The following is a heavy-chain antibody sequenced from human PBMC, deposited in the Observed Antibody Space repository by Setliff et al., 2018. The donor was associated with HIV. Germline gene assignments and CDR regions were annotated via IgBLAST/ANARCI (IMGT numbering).Heavy chain of an antibody. CDR2: FFPGGST. D-gene: IGHD6-19*01. CDR3: ARYSSGWSFFDY. Sequence: SETLSLTCTVSGGSISSYYWNWLRQPAGKGLEWIGRFFPGGSTNYNPSLNSRVSMSVDTSKNQFSLKLSSVTAADTAVYYCARYSSGWSFFDYWGQGTLVTVSS. V-gene: IGHV4-4*07. CDR1: GGSISSYY. J-gene: IGHJ4*02.